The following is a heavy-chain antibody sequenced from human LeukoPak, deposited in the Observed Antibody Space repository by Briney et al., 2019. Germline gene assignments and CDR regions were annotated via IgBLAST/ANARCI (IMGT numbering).Heavy chain of an antibody. CDR3: ARVPIVVVPAAMEEGHYYYSYGMDV. J-gene: IGHJ6*04. CDR1: GGSISSYY. V-gene: IGHV4-59*01. CDR2: IYYSGST. Sequence: PSETLSVTCTVSGGSISSYYWSCIRQPPGKGLEWIGYIYYSGSTNYNPSLKSRVTISVDTSKNQFSLKLSSVTAADTAVYYCARVPIVVVPAAMEEGHYYYSYGMDVWGKGTTVTVSS. D-gene: IGHD2-2*01.